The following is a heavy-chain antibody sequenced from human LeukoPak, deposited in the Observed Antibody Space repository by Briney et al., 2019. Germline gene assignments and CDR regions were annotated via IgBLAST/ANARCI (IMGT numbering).Heavy chain of an antibody. V-gene: IGHV3-33*01. CDR3: ARDPYSSGWYGWFDP. CDR2: IWYDGSNK. CDR1: GFTFSSYG. D-gene: IGHD6-19*01. Sequence: GRSLRLSCAASGFTFSSYGMHWVRQAPGKELEWVAVIWYDGSNKYYADSVKGRFTISRDNSKNTLYLQMNSLRAEDTAVYYCARDPYSSGWYGWFDPWGQGTLVTVSS. J-gene: IGHJ5*02.